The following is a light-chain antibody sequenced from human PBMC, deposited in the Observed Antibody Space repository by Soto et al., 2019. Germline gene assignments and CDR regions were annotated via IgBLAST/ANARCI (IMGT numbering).Light chain of an antibody. CDR1: QGISSY. J-gene: IGKJ4*01. CDR2: AAS. Sequence: DIQLTQSPSFLSASVGDRVTITCRASQGISSYLAWYQQKPGKAPKLLIYAASTLQSGVPSRFSGSGSGTEFTLTLSSLQPEDFATYYCQQLNSYPLTFGGGIKVEIK. V-gene: IGKV1-9*01. CDR3: QQLNSYPLT.